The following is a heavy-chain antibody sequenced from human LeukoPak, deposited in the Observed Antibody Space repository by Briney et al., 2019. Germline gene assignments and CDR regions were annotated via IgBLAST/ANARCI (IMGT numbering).Heavy chain of an antibody. Sequence: GGSLRLSCAASGSSVRTGSSYMYWVRQAPGKGLEWVSLIYSGGSTSYADSVKGRFTISSDNSKNTLYLEMSSQRTDDTAIYYCARDHDLWGQGILVTVSS. CDR2: IYSGGST. CDR3: ARDHDL. V-gene: IGHV3-53*01. CDR1: GSSVRTGSSY. J-gene: IGHJ5*02.